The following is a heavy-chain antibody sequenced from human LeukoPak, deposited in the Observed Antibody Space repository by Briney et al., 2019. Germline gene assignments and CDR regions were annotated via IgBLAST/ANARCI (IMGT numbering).Heavy chain of an antibody. CDR3: AKRNSGNYFDD. D-gene: IGHD1-26*01. V-gene: IGHV3-33*06. J-gene: IGHJ4*02. CDR2: IWYDGSNK. CDR1: GFTFSNYD. Sequence: PGGSLRLSCAASGFTFSNYDMHWVRQAPGKGLEWVAVIWYDGSNKYYAASVKGRFTLSRDNSKNTLYLQMNSLRAEDTAVYYCAKRNSGNYFDDWGQGSLVTVSS.